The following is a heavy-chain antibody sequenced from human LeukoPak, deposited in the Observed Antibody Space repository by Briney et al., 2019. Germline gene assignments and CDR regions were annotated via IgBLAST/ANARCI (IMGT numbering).Heavy chain of an antibody. CDR1: GFTFSSYW. Sequence: PGGSLRLSCAASGFTFSSYWMSWVRQAPGKGLEWVSAISGSGGSTYYADSVKGRFTISRDNSKNTLYLQMDSLRAEDTAIYYCAKQYYYDSSGYVSSNDIWGQGTMVTVSS. J-gene: IGHJ3*02. CDR2: ISGSGGST. D-gene: IGHD3-22*01. V-gene: IGHV3-23*01. CDR3: AKQYYYDSSGYVSSNDI.